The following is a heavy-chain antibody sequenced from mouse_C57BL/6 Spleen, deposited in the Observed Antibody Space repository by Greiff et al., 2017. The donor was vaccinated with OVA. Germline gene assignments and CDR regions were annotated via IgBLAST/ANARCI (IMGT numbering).Heavy chain of an antibody. J-gene: IGHJ4*01. Sequence: VQLQKRGAERVKPGASVKLSCKASGYTFTSYWMHWVKQRPGRGLEWIGRIDPNSGGTKYNEKFKSKATLTVDKPSSTAYMQLSSLTSEDSAVYYCAKDYYGSSPYYAMDYWGQGTSVTVSS. D-gene: IGHD1-1*01. CDR3: AKDYYGSSPYYAMDY. CDR2: IDPNSGGT. CDR1: GYTFTSYW. V-gene: IGHV1-72*01.